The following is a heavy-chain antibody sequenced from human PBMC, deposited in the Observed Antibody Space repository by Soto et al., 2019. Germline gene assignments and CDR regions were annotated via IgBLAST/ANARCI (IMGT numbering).Heavy chain of an antibody. CDR2: IYPGDSTA. CDR3: ARGPTYDYSSPSNYAFEY. J-gene: IGHJ4*02. V-gene: IGHV5-51*01. D-gene: IGHD3-10*01. CDR1: RYSFASYW. Sequence: GESLKISCKGFRYSFASYWIAWVRQKPGKGLEWMGIIYPGDSTARYSASSRGQVTFSADKSISTAYLQWSGLKASDTAIYYCARGPTYDYSSPSNYAFEYWGQGTLVTVSS.